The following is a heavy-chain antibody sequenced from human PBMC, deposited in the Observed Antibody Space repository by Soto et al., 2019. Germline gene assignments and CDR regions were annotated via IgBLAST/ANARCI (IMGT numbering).Heavy chain of an antibody. V-gene: IGHV1-58*01. CDR1: GFTFTSSA. CDR3: AADTSGSYGGYYYYGMDV. CDR2: IVVGSGNT. D-gene: IGHD1-26*01. Sequence: SVKVSCKSSGFTFTSSAVQCVRQARGQRLEWIGWIVVGSGNTNYAQKFQERVTITRDMSTSTAYMELSSLRSEDTAVYYCAADTSGSYGGYYYYGMDVWGQGTTVTVSS. J-gene: IGHJ6*02.